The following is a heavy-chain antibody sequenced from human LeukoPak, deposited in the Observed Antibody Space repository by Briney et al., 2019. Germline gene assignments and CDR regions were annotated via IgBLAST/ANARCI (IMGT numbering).Heavy chain of an antibody. CDR1: GGSISSGGYS. J-gene: IGHJ5*02. CDR3: ARGMGEVSNNWFDP. V-gene: IGHV4-30-2*01. CDR2: IYHSGST. D-gene: IGHD3-3*02. Sequence: PSETLSLTCAVSGGSISSGGYSWRWIRQPPGKGLEWIGYIYHSGSTYYNPSLKSRVTISVDRSKNQFSLKLSSVTAADTAVYYCARGMGEVSNNWFDPWGQGTLVTVSS.